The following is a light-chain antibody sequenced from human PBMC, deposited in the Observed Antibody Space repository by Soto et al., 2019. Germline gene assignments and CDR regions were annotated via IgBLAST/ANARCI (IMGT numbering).Light chain of an antibody. CDR1: QSVSSSY. Sequence: EIVLTQSRGTLSLSPGEIATLSCGASQSVSSSYLAWYQQKPGQAPRLLICGASSRATCIPDRFSGSGSGTDFTLTISRLEPEDFAVYYCQQYGSSSWTFGQGTKVEIK. CDR3: QQYGSSSWT. V-gene: IGKV3-20*01. CDR2: GAS. J-gene: IGKJ1*01.